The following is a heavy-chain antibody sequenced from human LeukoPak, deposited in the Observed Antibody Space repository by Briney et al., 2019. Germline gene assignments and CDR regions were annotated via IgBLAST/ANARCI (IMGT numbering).Heavy chain of an antibody. CDR2: ISVYNGNT. V-gene: IGHV1-18*01. Sequence: ASVKVSCKASGYTFTSYGISWVRQAPGQGLEWMGWISVYNGNTNYAPKAQGRVTMTTDTSTSTAYMELRSLRSDDTAVYYCASVNYYYYYMDVWGKGTTVTVSS. CDR3: ASVNYYYYYMDV. J-gene: IGHJ6*03. D-gene: IGHD3-16*02. CDR1: GYTFTSYG.